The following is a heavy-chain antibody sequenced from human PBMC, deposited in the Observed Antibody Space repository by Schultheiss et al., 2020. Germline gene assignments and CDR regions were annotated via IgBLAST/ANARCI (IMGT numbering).Heavy chain of an antibody. CDR2: ISGSGGST. D-gene: IGHD6-13*01. V-gene: IGHV3-23*01. CDR1: GFTFSSYA. J-gene: IGHJ4*02. Sequence: GGSLRLSCAASGFTFSSYAMSWVRQAPGKGLEWVSAISGSGGSTYYADSVKGRFTISRNNSKNTLYLQMNSLRAEDTAVYYCAKGAGGRPSVCSSCPVVYWGQGTLVTVSS. CDR3: AKGAGGRPSVCSSCPVVY.